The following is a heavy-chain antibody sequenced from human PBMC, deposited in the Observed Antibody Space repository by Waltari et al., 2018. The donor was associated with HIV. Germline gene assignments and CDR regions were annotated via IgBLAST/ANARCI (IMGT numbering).Heavy chain of an antibody. CDR1: GDTFTSYT. CDR3: ARGGGTLVQGFIVPRDYYDMAV. J-gene: IGHJ6*02. Sequence: QVQLLQSRAEVTKPGSSVKVSCKSSGDTFTSYTISWVRQTPGQGLEWLGGIFPLFGTAKYAQKFHDRLTITADKSTNTAYMELRSLRSEDTAIYYCARGGGTLVQGFIVPRDYYDMAVWGQGTTVTVSS. V-gene: IGHV1-69*06. D-gene: IGHD3-10*01. CDR2: IFPLFGTA.